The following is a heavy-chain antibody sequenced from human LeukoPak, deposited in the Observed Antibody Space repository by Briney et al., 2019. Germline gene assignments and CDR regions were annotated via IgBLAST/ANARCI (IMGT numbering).Heavy chain of an antibody. V-gene: IGHV3-23*01. Sequence: PGGCLRLSCVGSRFTFRSHAMSWVRPAPEKGLEFVSGIYENGGTTYYADSVKGRFSISRDNSKNTLYLQMDSLRGEDTAVYYCAKDFRIGYSAHFDYWGQGALVTVSS. CDR2: IYENGGTT. D-gene: IGHD2-21*01. CDR1: RFTFRSHA. J-gene: IGHJ4*02. CDR3: AKDFRIGYSAHFDY.